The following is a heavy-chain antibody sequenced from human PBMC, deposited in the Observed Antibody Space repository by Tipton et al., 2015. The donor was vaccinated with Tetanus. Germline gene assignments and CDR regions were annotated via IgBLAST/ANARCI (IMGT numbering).Heavy chain of an antibody. CDR2: IKQDGSEK. CDR3: ARDIGYCSGGSCGLYDH. J-gene: IGHJ4*02. V-gene: IGHV3-7*01. Sequence: SLRLSCAASGFTFSSYWMSWVRQAPGKGLGWVANIKQDGSEKYYVDSVKGRFTISRDNAKNSLYLQMNSLRAEDTAVYYCARDIGYCSGGSCGLYDHWGQGTLVTVSS. CDR1: GFTFSSYW. D-gene: IGHD2-15*01.